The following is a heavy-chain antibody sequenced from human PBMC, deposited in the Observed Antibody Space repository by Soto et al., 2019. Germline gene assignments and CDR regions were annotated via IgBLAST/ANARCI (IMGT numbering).Heavy chain of an antibody. V-gene: IGHV3-48*03. D-gene: IGHD5-12*01. CDR2: ISTSGSTI. Sequence: GGSLRLSCSASGFTFSSYEMNWVRQAPGKGLEWVSYISTSGSTIYYADSVKGRFTISRDNAKNSLYLQMYTLRAEDTAVYYCVRGETWLQLSYYFDYWGQGTLVTVSS. CDR1: GFTFSSYE. CDR3: VRGETWLQLSYYFDY. J-gene: IGHJ4*02.